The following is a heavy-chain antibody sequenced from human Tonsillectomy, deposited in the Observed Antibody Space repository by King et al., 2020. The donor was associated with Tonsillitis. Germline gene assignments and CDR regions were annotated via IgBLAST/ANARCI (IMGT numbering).Heavy chain of an antibody. D-gene: IGHD4-11*01. CDR3: AGGYSNYAAEYFQH. CDR2: IYYSGST. V-gene: IGHV4-59*12. CDR1: GGSISSYY. J-gene: IGHJ1*01. Sequence: VQLQESGPGLVKPSETLSLTCTVSGGSISSYYWSWIRQPPGKGLEWIGYIYYSGSTNYNPSLKSRVTISVDTSKNQFSLKLSSVTASDTAVYYCAGGYSNYAAEYFQHWGQGTLVTVSS.